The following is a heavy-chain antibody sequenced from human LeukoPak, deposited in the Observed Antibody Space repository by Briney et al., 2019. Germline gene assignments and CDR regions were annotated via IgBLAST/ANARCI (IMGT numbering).Heavy chain of an antibody. CDR1: GGTFSSYA. V-gene: IGHV1-69*04. Sequence: ASVKVSCKASGGTFSSYAISWVRQAPGQGLEWMGRIIPILGIANYAQKFQGRVTITADKSTSTAYMELSSLRSEDTAVYYCARPIAVAGIDDYYYYGMDVWGQGTTVTVSS. D-gene: IGHD6-19*01. J-gene: IGHJ6*02. CDR3: ARPIAVAGIDDYYYYGMDV. CDR2: IIPILGIA.